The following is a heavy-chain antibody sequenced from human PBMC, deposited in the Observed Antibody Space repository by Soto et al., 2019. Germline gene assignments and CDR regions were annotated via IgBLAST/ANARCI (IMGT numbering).Heavy chain of an antibody. V-gene: IGHV3-21*01. CDR3: VRSGTARLLRHSWFDT. CDR1: GFTFNTYD. CDR2: ITTSSAYI. D-gene: IGHD2-21*01. J-gene: IGHJ5*02. Sequence: EVQLVESGGGLVEPGGSLRLSCAASGFTFNTYDMNCVRQAPGKGLEWVSSITTSSAYIYYADSLKGRITISRDNAKNSLFLQMNSLRAEDTAVYYCVRSGTARLLRHSWFDTWGQGTLVTVSS.